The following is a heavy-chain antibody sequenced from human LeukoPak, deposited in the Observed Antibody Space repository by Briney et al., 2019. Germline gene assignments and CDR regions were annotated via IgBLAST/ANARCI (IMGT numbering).Heavy chain of an antibody. CDR1: GYTFTGYY. CDR3: AREPVAVAGTGLYY. Sequence: ASVKVSCKASGYTFTGYYMHWVRQAPGQGLEWTGWINPNSGGTNYAQKFQGRVTMTRDTSISTAYMELSRLRSDDTAVYYCAREPVAVAGTGLYYWGQGTLVTVSS. CDR2: INPNSGGT. D-gene: IGHD6-19*01. V-gene: IGHV1-2*02. J-gene: IGHJ4*02.